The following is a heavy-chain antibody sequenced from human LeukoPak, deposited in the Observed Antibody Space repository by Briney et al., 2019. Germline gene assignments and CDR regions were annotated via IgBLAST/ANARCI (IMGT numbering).Heavy chain of an antibody. J-gene: IGHJ4*02. D-gene: IGHD6-19*01. CDR3: ARHSGSGWQALGY. CDR2: TSYNGNT. Sequence: ASVKVSCKASGYAFSNYGISWVRQAPGLGLEWMGWTSYNGNTNYAQKFQDRVTMTTDTSTTTAYMELRSLESDDTAVYYCARHSGSGWQALGYWGQGTLVTVSS. V-gene: IGHV1-18*04. CDR1: GYAFSNYG.